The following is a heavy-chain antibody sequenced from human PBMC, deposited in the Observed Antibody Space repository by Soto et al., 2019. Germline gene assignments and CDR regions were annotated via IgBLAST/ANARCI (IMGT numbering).Heavy chain of an antibody. CDR3: AREGRIRDIVVVVAATRTYYYYGMDV. V-gene: IGHV5-10-1*01. Sequence: GESLKISCKGSGYSFTSYWISWVRQMPGKGLEWMGRIDPSDSYTNYSPSFQGHVTISADKSISTAYLQWSSLKASDTAMYYCAREGRIRDIVVVVAATRTYYYYGMDVWGQGTTVTVSS. D-gene: IGHD2-15*01. CDR2: IDPSDSYT. CDR1: GYSFTSYW. J-gene: IGHJ6*02.